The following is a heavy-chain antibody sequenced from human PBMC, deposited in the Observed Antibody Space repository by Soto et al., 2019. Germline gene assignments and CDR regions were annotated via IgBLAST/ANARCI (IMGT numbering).Heavy chain of an antibody. CDR3: ARDRSSPMIVVVTIGGFDY. V-gene: IGHV3-30-3*01. J-gene: IGHJ4*02. D-gene: IGHD3-22*01. CDR1: GFTFSSYA. CDR2: ISYDGSNK. Sequence: QVQLVESGGGVVQPGRSLRLSCAASGFTFSSYAMHWVRQAPGKGLEWVAVISYDGSNKYYADSVKGRFTISRDNSKNTLYLQMNSLRAEDTAVYYCARDRSSPMIVVVTIGGFDYWGQGTLVTVSS.